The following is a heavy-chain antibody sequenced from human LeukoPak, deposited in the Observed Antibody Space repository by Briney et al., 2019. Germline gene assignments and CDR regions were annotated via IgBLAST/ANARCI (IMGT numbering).Heavy chain of an antibody. J-gene: IGHJ5*02. D-gene: IGHD6-13*01. CDR1: GFTFSSYG. V-gene: IGHV3-30*03. CDR3: ARDRIAAAGTGWFDP. Sequence: GGSLRLSCAVSGFTFSSYGMHWVRQAPGKGLEWVAVISYDGSNQYYADSVKGRFTISRDNSKNTLYLQMNSLRAEDTAVYYCARDRIAAAGTGWFDPWGQGTLVTVSS. CDR2: ISYDGSNQ.